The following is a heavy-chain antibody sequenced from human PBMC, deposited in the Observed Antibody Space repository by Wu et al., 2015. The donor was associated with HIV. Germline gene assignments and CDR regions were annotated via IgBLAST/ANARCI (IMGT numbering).Heavy chain of an antibody. CDR2: IIPIFGTT. CDR3: ARTDGLVDGGNSGYDY. Sequence: QVQLVQSGAEVKKPGSSVKVSCKASGGTFSSYPISWVRQAPGQGLEWMGRIIPIFGTTNYAQKFQGRVTITADESTSTAHMELSSLRSEDTAVYYCARTDGLVDGGNSGYDYWGQGTRGHRLF. D-gene: IGHD4-23*01. J-gene: IGHJ4*02. CDR1: GGTFSSYP. V-gene: IGHV1-69*13.